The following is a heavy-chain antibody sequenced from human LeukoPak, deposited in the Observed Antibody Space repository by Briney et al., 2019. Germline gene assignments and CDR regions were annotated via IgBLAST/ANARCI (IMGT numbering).Heavy chain of an antibody. CDR3: AASPGRESWYSSRPQDWFDP. J-gene: IGHJ5*02. CDR2: ITPFNGNI. V-gene: IGHV1-45*02. Sequence: GASVKVSCKASGHTFTYRFLHWVRQAPGQALEWKGWITPFNGNINYAQKFQDRVTITWDRSMSTAYMELSSLISEDTAMYYCAASPGRESWYSSRPQDWFDPWGQGTLVTVSS. D-gene: IGHD6-13*01. CDR1: GHTFTYRF.